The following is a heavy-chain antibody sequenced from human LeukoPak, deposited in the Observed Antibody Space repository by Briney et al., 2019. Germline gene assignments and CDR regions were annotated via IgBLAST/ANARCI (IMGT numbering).Heavy chain of an antibody. Sequence: EGSLRLSCAASGLTVSSNYMSWVRQAPGKGLEWVSVIYIGDSTYYADSVKGRFTISRDNSKNTMHLQMSRLRVEDTAIYYCARGGSSGYWGYFDYWGQGTLVTVSS. J-gene: IGHJ4*02. CDR2: IYIGDST. D-gene: IGHD3-22*01. CDR1: GLTVSSNY. CDR3: ARGGSSGYWGYFDY. V-gene: IGHV3-53*01.